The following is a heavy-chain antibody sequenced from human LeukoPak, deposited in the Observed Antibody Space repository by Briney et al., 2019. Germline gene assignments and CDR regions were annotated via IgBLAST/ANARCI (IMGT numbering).Heavy chain of an antibody. CDR2: INPNSGGT. D-gene: IGHD3-10*01. J-gene: IGHJ6*04. CDR1: GYTFTDYY. Sequence: GASVKVSCKASGYTFTDYYMHWVRQAPGQGLEWMGWINPNSGGTHYAQKFQGRVTMTRDTSISTAYMDLSRLRSDDTAVYYCATGLWFGKYLDVWGKGTTVTISS. V-gene: IGHV1-2*02. CDR3: ATGLWFGKYLDV.